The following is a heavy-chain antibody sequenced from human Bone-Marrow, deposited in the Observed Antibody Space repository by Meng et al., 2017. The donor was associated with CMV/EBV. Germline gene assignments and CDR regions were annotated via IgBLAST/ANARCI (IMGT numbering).Heavy chain of an antibody. CDR3: ARVRESRNYYYGMDV. J-gene: IGHJ6*02. D-gene: IGHD5-24*01. CDR1: GFTFSSYA. Sequence: GESLKIACAASGFTFSSYAMHWVRQAPGKGLEWVAVISYDGSNKYYADSVKGRFTISRDNSKNTLYLQMNSLRAEDTAVYYCARVRESRNYYYGMDVWGQGTTVTVSS. V-gene: IGHV3-30*04. CDR2: ISYDGSNK.